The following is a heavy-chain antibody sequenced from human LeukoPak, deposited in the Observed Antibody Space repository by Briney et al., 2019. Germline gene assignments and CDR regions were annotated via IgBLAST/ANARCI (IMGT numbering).Heavy chain of an antibody. CDR1: GFTFSTYW. J-gene: IGHJ4*02. D-gene: IGHD2-2*01. CDR2: IKQDGSEK. Sequence: GGSLRLSYAASGFTFSTYWMNWVRQAPRKGLEWVANIKQDGSEKYYVDSVKGRFTISRDNAKNSLYLQMTSLRAEDTAVYYCARDGAPDAHCSSSSCAIRWGQGTLVTVSS. V-gene: IGHV3-7*01. CDR3: ARDGAPDAHCSSSSCAIR.